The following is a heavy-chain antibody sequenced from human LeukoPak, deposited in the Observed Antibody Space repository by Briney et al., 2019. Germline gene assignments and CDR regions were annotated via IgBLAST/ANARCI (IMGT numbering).Heavy chain of an antibody. CDR2: IYTSGST. J-gene: IGHJ6*03. Sequence: SETLSLTCTVSGVSISSYYWSWIRQPAGKGLEWIGRIYTSGSTNYNPSLKSRVTMSVDTSKNQFSLKLSSVTAADTSVYYCARTTEGGYTYDYFYYYYMDVWGKGITVTIAS. D-gene: IGHD5-18*01. CDR1: GVSISSYY. V-gene: IGHV4-4*07. CDR3: ARTTEGGYTYDYFYYYYMDV.